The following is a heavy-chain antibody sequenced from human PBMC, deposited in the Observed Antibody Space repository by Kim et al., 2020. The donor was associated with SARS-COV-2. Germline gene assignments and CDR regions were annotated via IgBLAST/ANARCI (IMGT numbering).Heavy chain of an antibody. CDR3: ATRSGSYYIGSAFDF. D-gene: IGHD3-10*01. V-gene: IGHV5-51*01. CDR1: GYSFTSYW. CDR2: IYPGDSDT. J-gene: IGHJ3*01. Sequence: GESLKISCKGSGYSFTSYWIGWVRQMPGKGLEWMGIIYPGDSDTRYSPSFQGQVTISADKSISTAYLQWSSLKASDTAMYYCATRSGSYYIGSAFDFWGQGTMVTVSS.